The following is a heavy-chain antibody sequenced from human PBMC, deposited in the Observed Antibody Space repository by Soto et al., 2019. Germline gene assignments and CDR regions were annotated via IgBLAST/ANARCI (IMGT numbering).Heavy chain of an antibody. CDR2: IYYSGST. D-gene: IGHD6-6*01. J-gene: IGHJ6*02. CDR1: GGSISSYY. V-gene: IGHV4-59*01. Sequence: QVQLQESGPGLVKPSETLSLTCTVSGGSISSYYWSWIRQPPGKGLEWIGYIYYSGSTNYNPSLKSRVTISVDTSKNQFSLKLSSVTAADTAVYYSARALYSSSLTGYYYYYYGMDVWGQGTTVTVSS. CDR3: ARALYSSSLTGYYYYYYGMDV.